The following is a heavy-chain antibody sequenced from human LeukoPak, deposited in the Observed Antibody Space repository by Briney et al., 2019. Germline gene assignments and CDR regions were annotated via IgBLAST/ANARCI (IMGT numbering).Heavy chain of an antibody. CDR3: ARGGGYSYGPINY. CDR2: IYYSGST. Sequence: SETLSLTCTVSGGSISSYYWSWIRQPPGKGLEWIGYIYYSGSTNYNPSLKSRVTISVDTSKNQFSLKLSSVTAADTAVYYCARGGGYSYGPINYWGQGTLVTVSS. CDR1: GGSISSYY. V-gene: IGHV4-59*08. J-gene: IGHJ4*02. D-gene: IGHD5-18*01.